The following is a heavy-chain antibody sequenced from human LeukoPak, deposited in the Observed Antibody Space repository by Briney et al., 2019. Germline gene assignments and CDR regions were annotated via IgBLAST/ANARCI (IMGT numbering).Heavy chain of an antibody. Sequence: SETLSLTCTVSGGSISSGSYYWSWIRQPAGKGLEWIGRIYTSGSTNYNPSLKSRVTISVDTSKNQFSLKLSSVTAADTAVYYCASITMIPGAFDIWGQGTMVTVSS. V-gene: IGHV4-61*02. CDR3: ASITMIPGAFDI. J-gene: IGHJ3*02. CDR2: IYTSGST. CDR1: GGSISSGSYY. D-gene: IGHD3-22*01.